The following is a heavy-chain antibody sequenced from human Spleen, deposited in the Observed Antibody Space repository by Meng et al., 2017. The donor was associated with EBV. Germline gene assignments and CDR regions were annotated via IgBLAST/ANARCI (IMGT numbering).Heavy chain of an antibody. J-gene: IGHJ4*02. CDR1: GSSFSGFY. CDR3: ARQRSVDF. V-gene: IGHV4-34*01. Sequence: QGHLQRWGAGLLKPSETLSLTCAVYGSSFSGFYWTWIRQPPRKGLEWIGEINHLGSTNYNPTLKRRATISKDTSKNQFSLRLRSVTAADSGVYYCARQRSVDFWGQGTLVTVSS. CDR2: INHLGST. D-gene: IGHD4-17*01.